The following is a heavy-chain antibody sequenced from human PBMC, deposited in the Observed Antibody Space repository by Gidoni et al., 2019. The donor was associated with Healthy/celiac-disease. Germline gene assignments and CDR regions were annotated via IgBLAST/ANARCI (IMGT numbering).Heavy chain of an antibody. CDR3: ARVVNDFEAFDI. V-gene: IGHV3-21*01. J-gene: IGHJ3*02. CDR1: GFTFSSYS. D-gene: IGHD1-1*01. CDR2: ISSSSSYI. Sequence: VQLVESGGGLVKPGGSLRLSCAASGFTFSSYSMNWVRQAPGKGLELVSSISSSSSYIYYADSVKGRFTISRDNAKNSLYLQMNSLRAEDTAVYYCARVVNDFEAFDIWGQGTMVTVSS.